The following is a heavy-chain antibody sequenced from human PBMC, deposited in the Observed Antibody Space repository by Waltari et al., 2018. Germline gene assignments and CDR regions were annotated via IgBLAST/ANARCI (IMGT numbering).Heavy chain of an antibody. CDR2: IYHSGGT. J-gene: IGHJ4*02. CDR1: GYSFSIGYY. Sequence: QVQLQVSGPGLVKPSETLSLTFSVSGYSFSIGYYWVCIRQPPGKGLEWIGCIYHSGGTYYNPALMSRGTITVETTNKQFSLKLRYVTAADAAVDYCARYGGYSYGSPFDYWGQGTLVTVSS. D-gene: IGHD5-18*01. CDR3: ARYGGYSYGSPFDY. V-gene: IGHV4-38-2*01.